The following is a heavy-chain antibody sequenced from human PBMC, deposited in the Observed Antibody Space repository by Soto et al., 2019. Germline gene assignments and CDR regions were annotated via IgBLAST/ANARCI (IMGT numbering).Heavy chain of an antibody. CDR3: AKGSYSVVVPAATEFDY. J-gene: IGHJ4*02. V-gene: IGHV3-23*01. CDR1: GFTFSSYA. CDR2: ISGSGGST. Sequence: PGGSLRLSCAASGFTFSSYAMSWVRQAPGKGLEWVSAISGSGGSTYYADSVKGRFTISRDNSKKTLYLQMNSLRAEDTAVYYCAKGSYSVVVPAATEFDYWGQGTLVTVSS. D-gene: IGHD2-2*01.